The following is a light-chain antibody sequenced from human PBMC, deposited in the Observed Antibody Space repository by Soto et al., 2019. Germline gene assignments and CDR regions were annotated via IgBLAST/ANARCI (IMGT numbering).Light chain of an antibody. Sequence: QPVLTQSPSASASLGASVNLTCTLSSGHTSYPIAWHQQQPDKGPRYLMKLNNDGTHFKGDGIPDRFSGSSSGAERYLTISRLQSDDEAYYYCQTWGTGIHVFGTGTKLTVL. CDR2: LNNDGTH. CDR1: SGHTSYP. J-gene: IGLJ1*01. V-gene: IGLV4-69*01. CDR3: QTWGTGIHV.